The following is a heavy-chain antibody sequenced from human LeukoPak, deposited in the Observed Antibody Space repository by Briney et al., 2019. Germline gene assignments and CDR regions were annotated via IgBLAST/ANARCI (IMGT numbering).Heavy chain of an antibody. CDR1: GGSFSGYY. J-gene: IGHJ5*02. Sequence: SETLSLTCAVYGGSFSGYYWSWIRQPPGKGLEWIGEINHSGSTNYNPSLKSRVTISVDTSKNQFSLKLSSVTAADTAVYYCARGPGFAYDYVWGSYRHNWFDPWGQGTLVTVSS. CDR3: ARGPGFAYDYVWGSYRHNWFDP. V-gene: IGHV4-34*01. D-gene: IGHD3-16*02. CDR2: INHSGST.